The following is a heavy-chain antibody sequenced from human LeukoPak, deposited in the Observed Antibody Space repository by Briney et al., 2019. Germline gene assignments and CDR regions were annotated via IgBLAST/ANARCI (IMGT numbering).Heavy chain of an antibody. J-gene: IGHJ4*02. Sequence: GGSLRLSCVGSGYDFKRYSMNWVRQAPGKGLEWISYITSSSSSIFYAASVRGRFTISRDNAMNSMYLQMNSLRDEDTAVYYCTRGGSYFEKWGQGSLVAVSS. CDR1: GYDFKRYS. CDR2: ITSSSSSI. D-gene: IGHD3-10*01. CDR3: TRGGSYFEK. V-gene: IGHV3-48*02.